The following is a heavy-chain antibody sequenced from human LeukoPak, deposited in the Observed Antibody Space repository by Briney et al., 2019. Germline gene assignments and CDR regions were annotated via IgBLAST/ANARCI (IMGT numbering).Heavy chain of an antibody. J-gene: IGHJ4*02. CDR1: GFTFSSYG. V-gene: IGHV3-30*18. D-gene: IGHD4-11*01. CDR2: ISYDGSNK. Sequence: PGGSLRLSCAASGFTFSSYGMHWVRQAPGKGLEWVAVISYDGSNKYYVDSVKGRFTISRDNSKNTLYLQMNSLRAEDTAVYYCAKDQGTVTTTRFNYWGQGTLVTVSS. CDR3: AKDQGTVTTTRFNY.